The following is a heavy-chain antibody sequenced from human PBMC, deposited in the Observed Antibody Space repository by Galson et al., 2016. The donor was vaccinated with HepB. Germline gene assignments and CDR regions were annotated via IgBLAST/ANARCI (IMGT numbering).Heavy chain of an antibody. D-gene: IGHD1-1*01. CDR3: TRRNATGTEQVAAFDI. Sequence: SVKVSCKASGGTFSTYTFSWVRQAPGQGLEWMGGIMPLFATTHSAQKFQGRLTITADKSTNTAYMQLSSLRSDDTAMYFCTRRNATGTEQVAAFDIWGQGTMVIVSS. CDR1: GGTFSTYT. J-gene: IGHJ3*02. CDR2: IMPLFATT. V-gene: IGHV1-69*06.